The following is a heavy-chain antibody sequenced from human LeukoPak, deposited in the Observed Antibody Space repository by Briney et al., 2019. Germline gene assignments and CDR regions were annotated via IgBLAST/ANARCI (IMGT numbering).Heavy chain of an antibody. D-gene: IGHD3-10*01. V-gene: IGHV4-61*02. J-gene: IGHJ4*02. CDR2: VYSSGST. Sequence: SQTLSLTCTVSGGSISSGSYFWSWIRQPAGKGLEWIGRVYSSGSTNYNPPLKSRVTISVDTSKNQFSLKLSSVTAADTAVYYCARAPGAHGSGTYPDYWGQGTLVTVSS. CDR1: GGSISSGSYF. CDR3: ARAPGAHGSGTYPDY.